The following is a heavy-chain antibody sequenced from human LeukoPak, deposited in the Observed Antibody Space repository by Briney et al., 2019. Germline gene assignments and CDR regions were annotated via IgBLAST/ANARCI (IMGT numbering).Heavy chain of an antibody. CDR1: GFTFSNYA. J-gene: IGHJ4*02. D-gene: IGHD1-14*01. CDR2: ISGSGGST. V-gene: IGHV3-23*01. CDR3: TTRRQDGW. Sequence: GSLRLSCTASGFTFSNYAMSWVRQAPGKGLEWVSAISGSGGSTYYGDSVKGRFTISRDNSKNTLYLQMNSLKTEDTAVYYCTTRRQDGWWGQGTLVTVSS.